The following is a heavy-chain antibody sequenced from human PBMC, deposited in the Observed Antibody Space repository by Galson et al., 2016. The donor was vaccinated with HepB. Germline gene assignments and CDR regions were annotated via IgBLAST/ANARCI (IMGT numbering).Heavy chain of an antibody. J-gene: IGHJ3*01. V-gene: IGHV1-18*01. CDR2: ISAYNGNT. CDR1: GYTFTSYG. D-gene: IGHD4-23*01. Sequence: SVKVSCKASGYTFTSYGISWVRQAPGQGLEWMGWISAYNGNTNYAQKLQGRVTMTTDTSTSTAYMELRSLRSDDTALYYCAKVWLRWRPRDGAFDVWGQGTMVTVSS. CDR3: AKVWLRWRPRDGAFDV.